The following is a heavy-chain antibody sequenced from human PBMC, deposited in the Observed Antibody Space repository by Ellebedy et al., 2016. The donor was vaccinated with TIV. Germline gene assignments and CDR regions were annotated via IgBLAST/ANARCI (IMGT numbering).Heavy chain of an antibody. CDR3: ARGPTHTVWYSSGWPDAFDI. V-gene: IGHV3-33*01. J-gene: IGHJ3*02. D-gene: IGHD6-19*01. CDR1: GFTFSSYG. CDR2: IWYDGSNK. Sequence: GGSLRLSXAASGFTFSSYGMHWVRQAPGKGLEWVAVIWYDGSNKYYADSVKGRFTISRDNSKNTLYLQMNSLRAEDTAVYYCARGPTHTVWYSSGWPDAFDIWGQGTMVTVSS.